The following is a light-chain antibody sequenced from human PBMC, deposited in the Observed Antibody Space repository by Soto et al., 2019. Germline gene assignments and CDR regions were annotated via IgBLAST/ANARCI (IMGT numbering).Light chain of an antibody. CDR1: QSILHTSNGMNY. J-gene: IGKJ4*01. CDR3: QHYFTTPIT. CDR2: WAS. V-gene: IGKV4-1*01. Sequence: EMVMTLSPGALSGSLGGSAAFNCKSSQSILHTSNGMNYLAWYQQKPGQPPKRLIYWASTWESGVPDRFSGSGSGTDFTLTISSLQAQDVAVYYCQHYFTTPITFGGGTKVDIK.